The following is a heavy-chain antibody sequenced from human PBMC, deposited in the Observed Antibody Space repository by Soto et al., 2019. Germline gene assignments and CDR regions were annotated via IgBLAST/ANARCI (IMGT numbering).Heavy chain of an antibody. J-gene: IGHJ4*02. CDR1: GFTFSSYT. D-gene: IGHD5-12*01. CDR3: AREVPTNFDY. V-gene: IGHV3-48*02. CDR2: ISSGSSTI. Sequence: EVQLVESGGGLVQPGGSLRLSCAASGFTFSSYTMNWVRQAPGKGLEWVSYISSGSSTIYYADSVKGRFTVSRDNAKNSLYLQMNSLRDEDTAVYYCAREVPTNFDYWGQGTLVTVSS.